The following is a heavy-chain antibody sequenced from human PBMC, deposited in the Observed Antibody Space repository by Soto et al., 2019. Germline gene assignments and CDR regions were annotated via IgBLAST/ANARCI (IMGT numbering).Heavy chain of an antibody. CDR2: IKQDGSEK. CDR1: GFTFSSYW. D-gene: IGHD5-18*01. Sequence: GGSLRLSCAASGFTFSSYWMSWVRQAPGKGLEWVANIKQDGSEKYYVDSVKGRFTISRDNAKNSLYLQMNSLRAEDTDVYYCARGGYSYGPPPYYFDYWGQGTLVTVSS. V-gene: IGHV3-7*03. CDR3: ARGGYSYGPPPYYFDY. J-gene: IGHJ4*02.